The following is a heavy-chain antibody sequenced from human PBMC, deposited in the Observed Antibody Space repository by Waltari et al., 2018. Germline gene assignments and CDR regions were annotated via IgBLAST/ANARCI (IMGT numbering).Heavy chain of an antibody. CDR2: SFHISGTT. V-gene: IGHV1-69*01. Sequence: QVQLVQSGAEVKEPGSSVIISCKAPGDTFSNYLISWVRRAPGQGLEWMGGSFHISGTTNYAQKFRDRVSITADASSNTAYMELNSLQFDDTAVYFCARESYGSGRCLDFWGQGTLVTVSS. CDR1: GDTFSNYL. D-gene: IGHD3-10*01. J-gene: IGHJ4*02. CDR3: ARESYGSGRCLDF.